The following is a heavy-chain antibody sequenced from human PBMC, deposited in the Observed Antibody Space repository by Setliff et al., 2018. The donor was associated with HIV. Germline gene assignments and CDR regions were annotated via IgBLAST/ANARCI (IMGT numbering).Heavy chain of an antibody. CDR1: GFTFSNSG. V-gene: IGHV3-30*02. CDR2: IRYDESDK. Sequence: GGSLRLSCAASGFTFSNSGMHWVRQAPGKGLEWVTFIRYDESDKDYADSVKGRFTISRDNSKNTLYLQMNRLRSEDTAVYYCAKNLWAFDMWGPGTMVTVS. CDR3: AKNLWAFDM. D-gene: IGHD2-21*01. J-gene: IGHJ3*02.